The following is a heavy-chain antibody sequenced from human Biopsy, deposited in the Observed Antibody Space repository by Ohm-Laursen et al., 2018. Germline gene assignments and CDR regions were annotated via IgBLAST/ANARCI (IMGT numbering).Heavy chain of an antibody. CDR1: GRSLTGHY. CDR2: ISHTGYT. V-gene: IGHV4-59*11. J-gene: IGHJ1*01. CDR3: ARGSNEYGGLYFPH. D-gene: IGHD4-23*01. Sequence: TLSFTSTVSGRSLTGHYWTLIRQPPGKGLEWIGHISHTGYTSYKSSLKSRVTISLDTSRKHFSLRLTSLAAADTAVYYCARGSNEYGGLYFPHWGQGTLVTVSS.